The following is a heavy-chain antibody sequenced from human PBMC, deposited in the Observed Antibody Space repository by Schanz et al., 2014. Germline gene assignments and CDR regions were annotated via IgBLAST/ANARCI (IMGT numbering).Heavy chain of an antibody. J-gene: IGHJ4*02. CDR1: GFTFSSYG. D-gene: IGHD5-12*01. Sequence: QVQLVESGGGVVQFGRSLRLSCVASGFTFSSYGMHWVRQAPGKGLEWVAVIWSDGSGKYYADSVKGRFTISRDNSKNTLYLQMNSLRAEDTAVYSCARGIGGYGANNYFDYWGQGTLVTVSS. CDR2: IWSDGSGK. CDR3: ARGIGGYGANNYFDY. V-gene: IGHV3-33*01.